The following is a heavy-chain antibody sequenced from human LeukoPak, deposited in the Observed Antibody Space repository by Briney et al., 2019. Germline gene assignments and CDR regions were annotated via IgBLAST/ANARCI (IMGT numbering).Heavy chain of an antibody. CDR3: ARDKDKPGSGWYVDAFDI. J-gene: IGHJ3*02. CDR2: ISSSSSTI. CDR1: GFTFSSCS. D-gene: IGHD6-19*01. V-gene: IGHV3-48*01. Sequence: HSGGSLRLSCAASGFTFSSCSMNWVRQAPGKGLEWVSYISSSSSTIYYADSVKGRFTISRDNAKNSLYLQMNSLRAEDTAVYYCARDKDKPGSGWYVDAFDIWGQGTMVTVSS.